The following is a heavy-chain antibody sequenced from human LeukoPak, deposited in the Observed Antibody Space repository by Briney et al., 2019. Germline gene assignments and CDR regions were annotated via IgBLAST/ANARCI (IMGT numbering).Heavy chain of an antibody. D-gene: IGHD3-16*01. CDR2: ISNSGSA. CDR3: AGYDHSNYLAY. CDR1: GVSISTNY. J-gene: IGHJ4*02. Sequence: SETLSLTCTVSGVSISTNYWNWIRQSPEKGLDWIGYISNSGSADRHPSLKSRVTISLDPSKNQLSLSLNSVTAADTAVYFCAGYDHSNYLAYWGQGARVTVSS. V-gene: IGHV4-59*13.